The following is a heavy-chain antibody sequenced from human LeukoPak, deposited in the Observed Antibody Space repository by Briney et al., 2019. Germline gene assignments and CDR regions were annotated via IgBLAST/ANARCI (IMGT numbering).Heavy chain of an antibody. V-gene: IGHV3-48*03. CDR2: ISSSGSTI. CDR1: GFTFSSYE. CDR3: ARDLTGGYSYGDY. J-gene: IGHJ4*02. D-gene: IGHD5-18*01. Sequence: PGGSLRLSCAPSGFTFSSYEMNWVRQAPGKGLEWVSYISSSGSTIYYADSVKGRFTISRDNAKNSLYLQMNSLRAEDAAVYYCARDLTGGYSYGDYWGQGTLVTVSS.